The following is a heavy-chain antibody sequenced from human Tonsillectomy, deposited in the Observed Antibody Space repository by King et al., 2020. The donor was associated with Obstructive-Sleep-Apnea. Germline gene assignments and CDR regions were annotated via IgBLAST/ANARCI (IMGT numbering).Heavy chain of an antibody. V-gene: IGHV3-30*18. Sequence: QLVQSGGGVVQPGRSLRLSCAASGFTFSSYGMHWVRQAPGKGLEWVAVISYDGSNKYYADSVKGRFTISRDNSKNTLYLQMNSLRAEDTAVYYCAKDVRAGGSGSYRVFDYWGQGTLVTVSS. CDR3: AKDVRAGGSGSYRVFDY. D-gene: IGHD3-10*01. CDR1: GFTFSSYG. J-gene: IGHJ4*02. CDR2: ISYDGSNK.